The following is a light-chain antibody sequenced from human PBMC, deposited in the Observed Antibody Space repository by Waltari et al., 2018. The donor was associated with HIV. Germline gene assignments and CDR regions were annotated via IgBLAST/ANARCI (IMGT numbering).Light chain of an antibody. V-gene: IGLV4-60*03. CDR3: ETWDSNIRV. CDR1: SGHSSYI. J-gene: IGLJ3*02. Sequence: QPVVTQSSSASASLGSSAELTCTLSSGHSSYIIAWHQQQPGKAPRYLMKGEGSGTYNKGSGVPDRFSGSSSGADRYLTISNIQSDDEADYYCETWDSNIRVFGGGTKLTVL. CDR2: GEGSGTY.